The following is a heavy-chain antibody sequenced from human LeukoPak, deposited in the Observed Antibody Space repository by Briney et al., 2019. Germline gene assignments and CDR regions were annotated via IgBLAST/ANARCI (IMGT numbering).Heavy chain of an antibody. CDR3: ARGKSDCSSTSCYLVPSRVRAFDI. V-gene: IGHV4-34*01. D-gene: IGHD2-2*01. CDR2: INHSGST. CDR1: GGSFSGYY. J-gene: IGHJ3*02. Sequence: SETLSLTCAVYGGSFSGYYWSWIRQPPGKRLEWIGEINHSGSTNYNPSPKSRVTISVDTSKNHFSLKLSSVTAADTAVYYCARGKSDCSSTSCYLVPSRVRAFDIWGQGTMVTVSS.